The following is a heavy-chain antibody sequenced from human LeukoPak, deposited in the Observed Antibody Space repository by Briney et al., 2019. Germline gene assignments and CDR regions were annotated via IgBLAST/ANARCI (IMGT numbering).Heavy chain of an antibody. V-gene: IGHV4-59*11. J-gene: IGHJ3*02. Sequence: PSETLSLTCTVSGGSISSHYWSWIRQPPGKGLEWIGYIYYSGSTNYNPSLKSRVTISVDMSKNQFSLKLSSVTAADTAVYYCARGRIVGATRDAFDIWGQGTMVTVSS. CDR2: IYYSGST. D-gene: IGHD1-26*01. CDR3: ARGRIVGATRDAFDI. CDR1: GGSISSHY.